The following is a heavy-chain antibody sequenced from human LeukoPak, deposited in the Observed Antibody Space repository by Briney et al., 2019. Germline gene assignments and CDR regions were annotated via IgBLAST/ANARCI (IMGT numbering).Heavy chain of an antibody. CDR2: ISGHSTYT. Sequence: KPGGSLRLSCAASGFTFSDYYMSWIRQVPGKGLEWISYISGHSTYTNYADSVKGRFTISRDNAKNSLYLQMNSLRAEDTAVYYCAKCPLSHYYFDYWGQGTLVTVSS. D-gene: IGHD2-2*01. CDR3: AKCPLSHYYFDY. J-gene: IGHJ4*02. CDR1: GFTFSDYY. V-gene: IGHV3-11*06.